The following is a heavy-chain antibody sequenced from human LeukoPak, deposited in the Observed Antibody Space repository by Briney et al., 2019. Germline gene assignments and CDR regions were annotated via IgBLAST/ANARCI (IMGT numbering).Heavy chain of an antibody. J-gene: IGHJ4*02. CDR1: GFTFSSYA. V-gene: IGHV3-23*01. D-gene: IGHD6-19*01. Sequence: GGSLRLSCAASGFTFSSYAMSWVRQAPGKGLEWVSAISGSGGSTYYADSVKGRFTISRDNSKNTLYLQMNSLRAEDTAVYYCARPHHGYSSGWPGDYWGQGTLVTVSS. CDR3: ARPHHGYSSGWPGDY. CDR2: ISGSGGST.